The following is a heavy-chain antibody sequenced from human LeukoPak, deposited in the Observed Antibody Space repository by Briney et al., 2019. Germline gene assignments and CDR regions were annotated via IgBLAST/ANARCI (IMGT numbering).Heavy chain of an antibody. CDR3: ATGASGSWDF. CDR1: GFTFSRSW. D-gene: IGHD6-13*01. J-gene: IGHJ4*02. V-gene: IGHV3-7*03. Sequence: GGSLRLSCAASGFTFSRSWMSWVRQPPGKGLEWVANISPDGSTKYHMDSVKGRFTISRDNAKDSLYLEMSRLRDDDTAMYYSATGASGSWDFGGQGTLVTVSS. CDR2: ISPDGSTK.